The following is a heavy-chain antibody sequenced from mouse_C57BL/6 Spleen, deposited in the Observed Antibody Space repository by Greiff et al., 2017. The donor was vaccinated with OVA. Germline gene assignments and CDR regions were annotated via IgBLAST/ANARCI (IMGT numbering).Heavy chain of an antibody. Sequence: QVQLQQSGAGLVRPGASVTLSCKASGYTFTDYEMHWVKQTPVHGLEWIGAIDPETGGTAYNQKFKGKAILTADKSSSTAYMELRSLTSEDSAVYYCTRRVYYGSSPFDYWGQGTTLTVSS. CDR2: IDPETGGT. V-gene: IGHV1-15*01. CDR1: GYTFTDYE. J-gene: IGHJ2*01. D-gene: IGHD1-1*01. CDR3: TRRVYYGSSPFDY.